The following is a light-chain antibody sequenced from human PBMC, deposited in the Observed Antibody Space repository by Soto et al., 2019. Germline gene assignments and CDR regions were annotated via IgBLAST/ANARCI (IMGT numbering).Light chain of an antibody. CDR2: QIS. CDR3: MQTTQFPT. Sequence: DIVLTQTPLSSPVTLGQPASISCRSSQSLVHSAGNTYLSWLQQRPGQPPRLLIYQISNRFSGVPDRFSGSGAGTDFTLTISRVEAEDVGIYYCMQTTQFPTSGQGTKLEIK. V-gene: IGKV2-24*01. CDR1: QSLVHSAGNTY. J-gene: IGKJ2*01.